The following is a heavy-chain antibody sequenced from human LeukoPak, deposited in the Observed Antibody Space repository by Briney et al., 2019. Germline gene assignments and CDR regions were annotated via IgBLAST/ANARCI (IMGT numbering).Heavy chain of an antibody. CDR1: GFTFSSYE. V-gene: IGHV3-48*03. J-gene: IGHJ4*02. CDR2: ISSSGSTI. CDR3: ARRRGSGSSPPYFDY. Sequence: PGGSLRLSCAASGFTFSSYEMNWVRQAPGKGLEWVSYISSSGSTIYYADSVKGRFTISRDNSKNTLYLQMNSLRAEDTAVYNCARRRGSGSSPPYFDYWGQGTLVTVSS. D-gene: IGHD3-3*01.